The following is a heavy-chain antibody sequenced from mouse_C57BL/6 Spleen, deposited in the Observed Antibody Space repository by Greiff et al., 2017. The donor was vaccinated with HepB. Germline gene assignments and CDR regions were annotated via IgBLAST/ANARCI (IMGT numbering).Heavy chain of an antibody. CDR2: ISSGGSYT. CDR3: ARHEDYGSREYFDV. V-gene: IGHV5-6*01. CDR1: GFTFSSYG. D-gene: IGHD1-1*01. Sequence: EVQLVESGGDLVKPGGSLKLSCAASGFTFSSYGMSWVRQTPDKRLEWVATISSGGSYTYYPDSVKGRFTISRDNAKNTLYLQMSSLKSEDTAMYYCARHEDYGSREYFDVWGTGTTVTVSS. J-gene: IGHJ1*03.